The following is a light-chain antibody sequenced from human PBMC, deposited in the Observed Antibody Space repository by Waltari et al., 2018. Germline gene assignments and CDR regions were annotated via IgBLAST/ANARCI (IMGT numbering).Light chain of an antibody. CDR1: QSVSRA. CDR2: GAS. J-gene: IGKJ1*01. V-gene: IGKV3-20*01. CDR3: QHYLRLPVT. Sequence: SCRASQSVSRALSRYHQKPGQAPRLLIYGASTRATGIPDRFSGSGSGTDFSLTISRLEPDDFAVYYCQHYLRLPVTFGQGTTVEI.